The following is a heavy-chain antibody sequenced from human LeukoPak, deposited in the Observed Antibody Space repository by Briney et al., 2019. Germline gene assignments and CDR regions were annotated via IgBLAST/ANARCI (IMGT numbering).Heavy chain of an antibody. D-gene: IGHD3-10*01. CDR1: GYSISSGYY. J-gene: IGHJ5*02. CDR2: IYHSGST. V-gene: IGHV4-38-2*02. Sequence: PSETLSLTCTVSGYSISSGYYWGWIRQPPGKGLGWIGSIYHSGSTYYNPSLKSRVTISVDTSKNQFSLKLSSVTAADTAVYYCARSGYYYGSGSYWFDPWGQGTLVTVSS. CDR3: ARSGYYYGSGSYWFDP.